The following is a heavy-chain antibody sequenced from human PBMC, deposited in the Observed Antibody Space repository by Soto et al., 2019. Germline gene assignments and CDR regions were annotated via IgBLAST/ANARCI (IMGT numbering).Heavy chain of an antibody. CDR3: AANLIVVVIAIEQTEYFQH. Sequence: ASVKVSCKVSGYTLTELSMHWVRQAPGKGLEWMGGFDPEDGETIYAQKFQGRVTMTEDTSTDTAYMELSSLRSEDTAVYYCAANLIVVVIAIEQTEYFQHWGQGTLVTVSS. J-gene: IGHJ1*01. CDR2: FDPEDGET. D-gene: IGHD2-21*01. CDR1: GYTLTELS. V-gene: IGHV1-24*01.